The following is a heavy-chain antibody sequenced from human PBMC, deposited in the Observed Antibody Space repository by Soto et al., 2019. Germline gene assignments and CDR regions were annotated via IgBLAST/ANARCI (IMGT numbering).Heavy chain of an antibody. CDR3: ARATAFVSGTYPPAHFDY. V-gene: IGHV4-34*01. J-gene: IGHJ4*02. Sequence: SETLSLTCAVYGGSFSGYYWSWIRQSPGKGLEWIGEINHSGSTNYTPSLKSRVTISVDTSKNQVSLKLSSVTAADTAVYYCARATAFVSGTYPPAHFDYWGQGTRVTVSS. CDR2: INHSGST. D-gene: IGHD3-16*01. CDR1: GGSFSGYY.